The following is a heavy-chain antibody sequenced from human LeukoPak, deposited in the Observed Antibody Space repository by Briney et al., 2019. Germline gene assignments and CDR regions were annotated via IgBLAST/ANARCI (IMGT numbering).Heavy chain of an antibody. D-gene: IGHD2-21*01. CDR1: GGSISSYY. Sequence: SETLSLTCTVSGGSISSYYWSWLRQPPGQGLEWIGYIYYSGSINYKPSLKSRVTISVDTSKNQFSLKLSSVTAADTAVYYCARGRGGDVVVIAPYYFDYWGQGTLVTVSS. CDR3: ARGRGGDVVVIAPYYFDY. CDR2: IYYSGSI. V-gene: IGHV4-59*01. J-gene: IGHJ4*02.